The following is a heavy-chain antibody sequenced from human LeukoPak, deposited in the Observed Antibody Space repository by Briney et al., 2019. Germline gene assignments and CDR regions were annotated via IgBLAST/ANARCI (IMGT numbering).Heavy chain of an antibody. Sequence: GESLRLSCEASGFTFNTYWMHWVRQAPGKGLIWVSRISSEGRSTTYADSVKGRVTISRDNAKNTLYLHMNSPRVEDTAVYYCARDGGGAGNYCVDCWGQGTLVTVSS. CDR1: GFTFNTYW. D-gene: IGHD3-10*01. CDR3: ARDGGGAGNYCVDC. J-gene: IGHJ4*02. CDR2: ISSEGRST. V-gene: IGHV3-74*01.